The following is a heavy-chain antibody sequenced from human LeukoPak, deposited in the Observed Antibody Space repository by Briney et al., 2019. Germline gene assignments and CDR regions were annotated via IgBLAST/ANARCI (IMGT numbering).Heavy chain of an antibody. Sequence: SETLSLTCAVYGGSFSGYYWCWIRQPPGKGLEWIGIFFHTGNSYYNPSLKSRVTISLDTSKNHFSLKLNSVTAADTAVYYCMTNYLQGGYFFGHCGQGALVTVSS. V-gene: IGHV4-34*12. CDR2: FFHTGNS. CDR1: GGSFSGYY. D-gene: IGHD2-8*01. J-gene: IGHJ4*02. CDR3: MTNYLQGGYFFGH.